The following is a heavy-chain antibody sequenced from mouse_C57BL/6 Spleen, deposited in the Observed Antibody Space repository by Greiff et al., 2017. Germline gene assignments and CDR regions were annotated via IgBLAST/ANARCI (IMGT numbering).Heavy chain of an antibody. CDR2: IYWDDDK. CDR1: EFSLSTSGMG. CDR3: ARSYYGNYDYFDY. V-gene: IGHV8-12*01. Sequence: QVTLKVSGPGILQSSQTLSLTCSFSEFSLSTSGMGVSWIRQPSGKGLEWLAHIYWDDDKCYNPSLKSRLTLSKDTSRNQVFLKITSVDTADTATYYCARSYYGNYDYFDYWGQGTTLTVSS. D-gene: IGHD2-1*01. J-gene: IGHJ2*01.